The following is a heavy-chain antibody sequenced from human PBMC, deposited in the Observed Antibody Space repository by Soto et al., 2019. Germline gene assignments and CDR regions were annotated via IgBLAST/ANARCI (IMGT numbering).Heavy chain of an antibody. D-gene: IGHD2-15*01. CDR2: ISYDGSNK. CDR3: AKDSEYCSGGSCSLHYHYGTVV. J-gene: IGHJ6*02. V-gene: IGHV3-30*18. Sequence: LRLSCAASGFTFSSYGMHWVRQAPGKGLEWVAVISYDGSNKYYADSVKGRFTISRDNSKNTLYLQMNSLRAEDTAVYYCAKDSEYCSGGSCSLHYHYGTVVWGQATT. CDR1: GFTFSSYG.